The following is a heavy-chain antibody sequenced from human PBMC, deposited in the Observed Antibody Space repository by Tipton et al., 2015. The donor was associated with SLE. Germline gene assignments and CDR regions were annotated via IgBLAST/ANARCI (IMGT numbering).Heavy chain of an antibody. Sequence: SLRLSCAASGFTVSSNYMSWVRQAPGKGLEWVSVLYSGGSTYYADSVKGRFTISRDNSKNTLYLQMNSLRAEDTAVYYCARATGWREAFDIWGQGTMVTVSS. V-gene: IGHV3-66*01. CDR2: LYSGGST. CDR3: ARATGWREAFDI. D-gene: IGHD1-26*01. J-gene: IGHJ3*02. CDR1: GFTVSSNY.